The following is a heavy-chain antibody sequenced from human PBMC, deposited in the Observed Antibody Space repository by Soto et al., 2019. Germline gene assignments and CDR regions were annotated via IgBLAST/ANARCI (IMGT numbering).Heavy chain of an antibody. V-gene: IGHV4-39*01. D-gene: IGHD6-13*01. CDR3: ARHYLSSSWKIYYYYGMDV. CDR2: IYYSGST. Sequence: SETLSLTCTVSGGSISSSSYYWGWIRQPPGKGLEWIGSIYYSGSTYYNPSLKSRVTISVDTSKNQFSLKLSSVTAADTAVYYWARHYLSSSWKIYYYYGMDVWGQGTTVTVS. J-gene: IGHJ6*02. CDR1: GGSISSSSYY.